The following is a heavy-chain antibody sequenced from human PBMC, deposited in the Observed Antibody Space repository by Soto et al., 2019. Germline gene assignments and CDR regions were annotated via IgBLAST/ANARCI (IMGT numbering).Heavy chain of an antibody. Sequence: EVQLVESGGGLVKPGGSLRLSCAASGFAFNIYSMTWVRQAPGKGLEWVSSISSSSGTIYYADSVKGRFTISRDNANKSLYLQMNSLSAEDTAVYFCATGTIVGAKGSVYWGQGTLVTVSS. J-gene: IGHJ4*02. CDR1: GFAFNIYS. V-gene: IGHV3-21*01. D-gene: IGHD1-26*01. CDR2: ISSSSGTI. CDR3: ATGTIVGAKGSVY.